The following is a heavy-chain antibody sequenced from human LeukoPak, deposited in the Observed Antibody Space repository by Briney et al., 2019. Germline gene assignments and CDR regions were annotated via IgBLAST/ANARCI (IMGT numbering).Heavy chain of an antibody. CDR2: IYYSGST. J-gene: IGHJ4*02. Sequence: SETLSLTCTVSGGSISSYYWNWIRQPPGKGLEWIGYIYYSGSTNYNPSLKSRVTMSVDTSKNQFSLKLSSVTAADTAVYYCARGGSGWSGIDYWGQGTLVTVSS. CDR1: GGSISSYY. V-gene: IGHV4-59*12. CDR3: ARGGSGWSGIDY. D-gene: IGHD6-19*01.